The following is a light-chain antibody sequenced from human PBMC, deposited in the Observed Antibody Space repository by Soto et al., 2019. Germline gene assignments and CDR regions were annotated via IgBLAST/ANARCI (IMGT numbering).Light chain of an antibody. J-gene: IGKJ2*01. V-gene: IGKV1-5*01. CDR1: QRINEW. Sequence: DIPMTQSPYTLSASAGDRVTITCPASQRINEWLAWYQKKPGEAPKLLIYDASNLQSGVPSRVSGSGPETEFTLTIRRLQPDGLATCYCQETNYHTFGQGTKLEIK. CDR2: DAS. CDR3: QETNYHT.